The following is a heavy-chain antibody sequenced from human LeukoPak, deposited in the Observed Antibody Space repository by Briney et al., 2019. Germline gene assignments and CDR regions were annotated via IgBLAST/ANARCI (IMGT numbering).Heavy chain of an antibody. CDR1: GYTLTGYH. V-gene: IGHV1-2*02. D-gene: IGHD6-19*01. J-gene: IGHJ4*02. CDR3: ARDMVEVGVAGNNPDY. Sequence: AAVTVSCKASGYTLTGYHMHWVGPAPRQRLEGMGWINPNSGGTNYAQKFQGRVTMMRDTSISTAYMELSRLRSDDTAVYYCARDMVEVGVAGNNPDYWGQGTLVTVSS. CDR2: INPNSGGT.